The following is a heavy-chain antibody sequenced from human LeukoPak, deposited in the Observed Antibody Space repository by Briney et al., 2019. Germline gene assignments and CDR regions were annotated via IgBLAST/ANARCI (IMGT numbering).Heavy chain of an antibody. J-gene: IGHJ6*03. CDR2: IYPGDSDT. CDR1: GYSFTSYW. V-gene: IGHV5-51*01. Sequence: GESLKIFCKGSGYSFTSYWIGWVRQMPGKGLEWMGIIYPGDSDTRYSPSFQGQVTISADKSISTAYLQWSSLKASDTAMYYCARGATSMEAPYYYYYYMDVWGKGTTVTISS. CDR3: ARGATSMEAPYYYYYYMDV. D-gene: IGHD5-12*01.